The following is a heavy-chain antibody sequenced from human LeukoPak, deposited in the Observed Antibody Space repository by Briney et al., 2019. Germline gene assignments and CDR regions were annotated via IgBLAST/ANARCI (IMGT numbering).Heavy chain of an antibody. CDR1: GGSISRYY. CDR2: IYTSGST. V-gene: IGHV4-4*07. J-gene: IGHJ5*02. D-gene: IGHD2-2*01. CDR3: AREEFIVVVPAAMPRWFDP. Sequence: PSETLSLTCTVSGGSISRYYWSWIRQPAGKGLEWIGRIYTSGSTNYNPSLKSRVTISVDKSKNQFSLKLSSVTAADTAVYYCAREEFIVVVPAAMPRWFDPWGQGTLVTVSS.